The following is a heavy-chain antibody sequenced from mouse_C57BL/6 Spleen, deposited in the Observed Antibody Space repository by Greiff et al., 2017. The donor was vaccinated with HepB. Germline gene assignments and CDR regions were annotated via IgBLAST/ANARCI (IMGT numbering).Heavy chain of an antibody. Sequence: EVKLVESGGGLVKPGGSLKLSCAASGFTFSSYAMSWVRQTPEKRLEWVATISDGGSYTYYPDNVKGRFTISRDNAKNNLYLQMSHLTSEDTAMYYCAREITTVVAGYFDVWGTGTTVTVSS. CDR1: GFTFSSYA. J-gene: IGHJ1*03. CDR2: ISDGGSYT. D-gene: IGHD1-1*01. CDR3: AREITTVVAGYFDV. V-gene: IGHV5-4*01.